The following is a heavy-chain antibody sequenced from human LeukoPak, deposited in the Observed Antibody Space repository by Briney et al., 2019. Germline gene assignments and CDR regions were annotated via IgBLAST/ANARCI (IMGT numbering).Heavy chain of an antibody. CDR2: ISDYNGNT. D-gene: IGHD3-10*01. J-gene: IGHJ4*02. V-gene: IGHV1-18*01. CDR1: GYTFTSYG. Sequence: ASVTVSCKASGYTFTSYGISWVRQPPGQGLEWMGWISDYNGNTNYAQKLQGRVSMNTDTSTSTAYMELRSLRSDDTAVYYCAREGYGSGSYYPTEYDYWGQGTLVTVSS. CDR3: AREGYGSGSYYPTEYDY.